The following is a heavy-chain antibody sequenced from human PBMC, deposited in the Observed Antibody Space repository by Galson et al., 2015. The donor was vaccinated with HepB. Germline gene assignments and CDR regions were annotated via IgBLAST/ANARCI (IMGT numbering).Heavy chain of an antibody. Sequence: SLRLSCAASGFTFSSYGMHWVRQAPGKGLEWEAVISYDGSNKYYADSVKGRFTISGDNSKNTLYLQMNSLRAEDTAVYYCAKEYCSSTSCYSYYYYMDVWGKGTTVTVSS. CDR3: AKEYCSSTSCYSYYYYMDV. CDR1: GFTFSSYG. J-gene: IGHJ6*03. CDR2: ISYDGSNK. V-gene: IGHV3-30*18. D-gene: IGHD2-2*02.